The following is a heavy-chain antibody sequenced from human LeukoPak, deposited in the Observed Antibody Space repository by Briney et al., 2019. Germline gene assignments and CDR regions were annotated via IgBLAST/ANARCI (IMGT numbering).Heavy chain of an antibody. D-gene: IGHD4-17*01. CDR1: GGTFSSYA. CDR3: ATATPVTTFAFDI. Sequence: SVKVSCKASGGTFSSYAISWVRQAPGQGLEWMGRIIPIFGTANYAQKFQGRVTITTDESTSTAYMELSSLRSEDTAVYYCATATPVTTFAFDIWGQGTMVTVSS. CDR2: IIPIFGTA. J-gene: IGHJ3*02. V-gene: IGHV1-69*05.